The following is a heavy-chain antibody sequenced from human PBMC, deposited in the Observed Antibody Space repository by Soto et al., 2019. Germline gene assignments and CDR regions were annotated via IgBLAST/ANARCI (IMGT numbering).Heavy chain of an antibody. CDR3: ARSTYYYDSSGYRTEYFQH. Sequence: QVQLVQSGAEVKKPGSSVNVSCKASGGTFSSYAISWVRQAPGQGLEWMGGIIPIFGTANYAQKFQGRVTITADESTSTAYMELSSLRSEDTAVYYCARSTYYYDSSGYRTEYFQHWGQGTLVTVSS. CDR2: IIPIFGTA. V-gene: IGHV1-69*01. CDR1: GGTFSSYA. J-gene: IGHJ1*01. D-gene: IGHD3-22*01.